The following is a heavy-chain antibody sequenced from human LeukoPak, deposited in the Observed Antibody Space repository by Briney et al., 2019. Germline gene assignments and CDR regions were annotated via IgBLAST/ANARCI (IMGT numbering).Heavy chain of an antibody. J-gene: IGHJ4*02. CDR1: GGSVSSGSYY. Sequence: SETLSLTCTVSGGSVSSGSYYWSWIRQPPGKGLEWIGYIYYSGSTNYNPSLKSRVTISVDTSKNQFSLKLSSVTAADTAVYYCARDEGSGIVGAMEDYWGQGTLVTVSS. D-gene: IGHD1-26*01. CDR3: ARDEGSGIVGAMEDY. CDR2: IYYSGST. V-gene: IGHV4-61*01.